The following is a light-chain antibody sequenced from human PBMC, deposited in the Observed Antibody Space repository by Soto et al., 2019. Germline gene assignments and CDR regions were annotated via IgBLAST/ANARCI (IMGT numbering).Light chain of an antibody. CDR2: ADN. J-gene: IGLJ2*01. V-gene: IGLV1-40*01. Sequence: QSVLTQTPSVSGAPEQKITMSCTGSSSNIGAGYDVHWYQQLPGAAPRLLIYADNNRPSGVPDRFSASNSGTSASLAITGLQGEDEAVYYCQSYDTSLSGVIFGAGTKVTVL. CDR3: QSYDTSLSGVI. CDR1: SSNIGAGYD.